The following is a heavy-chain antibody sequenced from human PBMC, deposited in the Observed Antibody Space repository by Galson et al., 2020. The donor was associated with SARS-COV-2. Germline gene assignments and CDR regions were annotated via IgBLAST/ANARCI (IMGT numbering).Heavy chain of an antibody. Sequence: SGPTLTIPTKPLTLTCTLSGFPLSTSAMCVSWIRQPPGKALEWLARIDWDAVKNYSTSLKTRLTISKDTSKNQVDLTMTNMDPVDTATYYCARSRGIAVALDYGGQGTRVTVSS. D-gene: IGHD6-19*01. V-gene: IGHV2-70*11. J-gene: IGHJ4*02. CDR2: IDWDAVK. CDR3: ARSRGIAVALDY. CDR1: GFPLSTSAMC.